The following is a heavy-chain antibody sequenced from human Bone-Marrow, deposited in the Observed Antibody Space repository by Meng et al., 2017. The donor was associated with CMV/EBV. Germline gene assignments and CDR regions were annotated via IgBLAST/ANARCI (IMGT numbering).Heavy chain of an antibody. CDR2: ISSSGSTI. Sequence: GESLKISCAASGFTFSSYEMNWVRQAPGKGLEWVSYISSSGSTIYYADSVKGRFTISRDNTKNSVYLQMNNLRAEDTAVYFCARDKYQWLAIDSWGQGALVTVSS. V-gene: IGHV3-48*03. D-gene: IGHD6-19*01. CDR1: GFTFSSYE. CDR3: ARDKYQWLAIDS. J-gene: IGHJ4*02.